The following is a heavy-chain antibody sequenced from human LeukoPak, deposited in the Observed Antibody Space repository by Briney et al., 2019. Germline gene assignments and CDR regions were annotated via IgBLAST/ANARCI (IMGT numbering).Heavy chain of an antibody. CDR1: GYTFTSYG. Sequence: ASVKVSCKSSGYTFTSYGISWVRQAPGQGLEWMGWISAYNGNTNYAQKLQGRVTMTTDTSTSTAYMELRSLRSDDTAVYYCASCSSGTFPCDYWGQGTLVTVSS. D-gene: IGHD2-2*01. V-gene: IGHV1-18*01. J-gene: IGHJ4*02. CDR2: ISAYNGNT. CDR3: ASCSSGTFPCDY.